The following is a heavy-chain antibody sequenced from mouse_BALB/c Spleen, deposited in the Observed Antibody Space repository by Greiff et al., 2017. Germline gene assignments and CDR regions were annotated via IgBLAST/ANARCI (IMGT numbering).Heavy chain of an antibody. CDR2: IWAGGST. Sequence: VQLQESGPGLVAPSQSLSITCTVSGFSLTSYGVHWVRQPPGKGLAWLGVIWAGGSTNYNSALMSRLSISKDNSKSQVFLKMNSLQTDDTARYYCARDGITRDYYAMDYWGQGTSVTVSS. J-gene: IGHJ4*01. D-gene: IGHD2-4*01. CDR3: ARDGITRDYYAMDY. CDR1: GFSLTSYG. V-gene: IGHV2-9*02.